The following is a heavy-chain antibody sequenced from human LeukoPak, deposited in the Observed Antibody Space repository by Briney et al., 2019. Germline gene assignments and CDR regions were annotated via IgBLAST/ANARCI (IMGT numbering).Heavy chain of an antibody. CDR2: INPNSGGT. CDR1: GYTFTGYY. D-gene: IGHD5-24*01. V-gene: IGHV1-2*02. J-gene: IGHJ3*02. CDR3: ARDPQLGDAFDI. Sequence: ASVKVSCKASGYTFTGYYMHWVRQAPGQGLEWMGWINPNSGGTNYAQKFQGRVTMTRDTSISTAYMELSRLRSDDTAVYYCARDPQLGDAFDIWGQGTMVTVSS.